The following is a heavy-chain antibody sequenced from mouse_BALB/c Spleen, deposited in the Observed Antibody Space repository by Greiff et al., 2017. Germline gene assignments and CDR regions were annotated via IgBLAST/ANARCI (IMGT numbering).Heavy chain of an antibody. CDR2: IWAGGST. CDR3: ARDDYYGLYYAMDY. D-gene: IGHD1-1*01. CDR1: GFSLTSYG. J-gene: IGHJ4*01. Sequence: QVQLKESGPGLVAPSQSLSITCTVSGFSLTSYGVHWVRQPPGKALEWLGVIWAGGSTNYNSALMSRLSISKDNSKSQVFLKMNSLQTDDTAMYYCARDDYYGLYYAMDYWGQGTSVTVSS. V-gene: IGHV2-9*02.